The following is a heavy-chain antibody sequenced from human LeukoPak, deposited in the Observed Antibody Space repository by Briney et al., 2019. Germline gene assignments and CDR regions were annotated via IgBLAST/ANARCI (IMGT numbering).Heavy chain of an antibody. CDR1: GFTVRSNY. V-gene: IGHV3-53*04. J-gene: IGHJ6*02. Sequence: GGSLRLSCAASGFTVRSNYMSWVRQAPGKGLEWVSVIYSGGSTYYADSVKGRFTISRHNSKNTLYLQMNSLRAEDTAVYYCARLEGSYYYYYGMDVWGQGTTVTVSS. D-gene: IGHD1-1*01. CDR3: ARLEGSYYYYYGMDV. CDR2: IYSGGST.